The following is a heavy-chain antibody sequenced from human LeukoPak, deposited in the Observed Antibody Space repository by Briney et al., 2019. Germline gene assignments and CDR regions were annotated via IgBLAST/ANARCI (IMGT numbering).Heavy chain of an antibody. CDR3: AISIAAAAPFDY. D-gene: IGHD6-13*01. CDR2: ISSSGSTI. Sequence: GGSLRLSCAASGFTFSSYEMNWVRQAPGKGLEWVSYISSSGSTIYYADSVKGRFTISRDNAKNSLYLQMNSLRAEDTAVYYCAISIAAAAPFDYWGQGTLVTVSS. CDR1: GFTFSSYE. J-gene: IGHJ4*02. V-gene: IGHV3-48*03.